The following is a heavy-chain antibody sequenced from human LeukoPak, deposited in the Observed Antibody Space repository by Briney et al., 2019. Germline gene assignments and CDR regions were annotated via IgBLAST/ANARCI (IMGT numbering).Heavy chain of an antibody. D-gene: IGHD3-22*01. CDR2: IWYDGSNK. Sequence: GGSLRLSCAASGFTFSSYGMHWVRQAPGKGLEWVAVIWYDGSNKYYADSVKGRFTISRDNSKNTLYLQMNSLRAEDTAVYYCARDANYDSSGYRDAFDIWGQGTTVTVSS. V-gene: IGHV3-33*01. J-gene: IGHJ3*02. CDR1: GFTFSSYG. CDR3: ARDANYDSSGYRDAFDI.